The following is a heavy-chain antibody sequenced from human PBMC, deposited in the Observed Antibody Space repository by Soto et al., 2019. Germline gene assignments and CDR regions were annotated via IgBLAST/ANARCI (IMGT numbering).Heavy chain of an antibody. CDR2: INAGNGNT. CDR3: ARVAAVTGDYYYYGMDV. V-gene: IGHV1-3*01. D-gene: IGHD6-13*01. J-gene: IGHJ6*02. Sequence: QVQLVQSGAEVKKPGASVKVSCKASGYTFTSYAMHWVRQAPGQRLEWMGWINAGNGNTKYSQKFQGRVTITRDTSASTAYMELSSLRSEDTAVYYCARVAAVTGDYYYYGMDVWGQGTTVTVSS. CDR1: GYTFTSYA.